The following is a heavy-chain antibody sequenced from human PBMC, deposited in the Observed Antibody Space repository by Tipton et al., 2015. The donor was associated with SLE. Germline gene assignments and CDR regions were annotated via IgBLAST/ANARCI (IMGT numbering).Heavy chain of an antibody. CDR2: ISYGGRN. CDR1: NGSITSLYDY. V-gene: IGHV4-39*07. Sequence: TLSLTCTVSNGSITSLYDYWGWVRQPPGKGLEWIGSISYGGRNYYNPSPKSRVTISEDTPKNQFSLKLTSVTAADTAVYYCVRDKRYFDSPVKYWGQGTLVIVSS. D-gene: IGHD3-9*01. CDR3: VRDKRYFDSPVKY. J-gene: IGHJ4*02.